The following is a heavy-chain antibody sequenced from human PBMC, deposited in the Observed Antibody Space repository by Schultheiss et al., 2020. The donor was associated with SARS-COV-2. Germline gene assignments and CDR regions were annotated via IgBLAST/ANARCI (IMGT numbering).Heavy chain of an antibody. V-gene: IGHV3-23*01. D-gene: IGHD3-10*01. J-gene: IGHJ4*02. CDR3: ARGLITMVRGATDD. CDR2: ISGSGGST. Sequence: GGSLRLSCAASGFTFSSYAMSWVRQAPGKGLEWVSAISGSGGSTYYADSVKGRFTISRDNSKNTLYLQMNSLRAEDTAVYYGARGLITMVRGATDDWGQGTLVTVSS. CDR1: GFTFSSYA.